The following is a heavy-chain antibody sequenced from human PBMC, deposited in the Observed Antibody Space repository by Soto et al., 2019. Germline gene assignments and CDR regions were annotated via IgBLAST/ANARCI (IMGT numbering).Heavy chain of an antibody. CDR1: GGSISSSSYY. V-gene: IGHV4-39*01. CDR2: VYYGGST. Sequence: PSETLSLTCTVSGGSISSSSYYWGWIRQPPGKGLEWIGNVYYGGSTYYNPSLKSRVTISVETSKSQFSLKLSSVTAADTAVYYCAGGDYYHSSGYYFYYYTMDVPGQGTMVTVSS. D-gene: IGHD3-22*01. J-gene: IGHJ6*02. CDR3: AGGDYYHSSGYYFYYYTMDV.